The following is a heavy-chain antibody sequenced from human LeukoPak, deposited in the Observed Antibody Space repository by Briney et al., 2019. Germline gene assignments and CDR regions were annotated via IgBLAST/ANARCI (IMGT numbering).Heavy chain of an antibody. CDR1: GYTFTGYY. V-gene: IGHV1-2*02. Sequence: ASVKVSCKASGYTFTGYYMHWVRQAPGQGLEWMGWINPNSGGTNYAQKFQGRVTMTRDTSISTAYMELSRLRSDDTAVYYCARAYYYDSSGYFRELGYWGQGTLVTVSS. CDR2: INPNSGGT. J-gene: IGHJ4*02. CDR3: ARAYYYDSSGYFRELGY. D-gene: IGHD3-22*01.